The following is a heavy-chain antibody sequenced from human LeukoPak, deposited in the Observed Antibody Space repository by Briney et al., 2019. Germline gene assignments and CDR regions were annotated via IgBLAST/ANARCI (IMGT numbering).Heavy chain of an antibody. CDR2: ISTNGETT. CDR3: VKDLSGTWSFDY. D-gene: IGHD1-26*01. J-gene: IGHJ4*02. Sequence: GGSLRLSCSASGFPFNTHFMHWVRQTPGRALEYVPTISTNGETTFYADSVTGRFTISRDNSQNTLYLQMSSLRPDDTAVYYCVKDLSGTWSFDYWGQGTLVTVSS. CDR1: GFPFNTHF. V-gene: IGHV3-64D*06.